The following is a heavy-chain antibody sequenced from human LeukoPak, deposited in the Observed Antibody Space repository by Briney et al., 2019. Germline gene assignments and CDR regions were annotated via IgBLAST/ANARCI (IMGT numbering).Heavy chain of an antibody. D-gene: IGHD2-2*01. V-gene: IGHV3-9*01. CDR1: GFTFYDYA. Sequence: QPGGSLRLSCAASGFTFYDYAMHWVRQAPGKGLEWVSGISRNSGSIGYADSVKGRFTISRDNAKNSLYLQMNSLRAEDTAMYYCATQTEDIVVVPAPAAFDIWGQGTMVTVSS. CDR3: ATQTEDIVVVPAPAAFDI. CDR2: ISRNSGSI. J-gene: IGHJ3*02.